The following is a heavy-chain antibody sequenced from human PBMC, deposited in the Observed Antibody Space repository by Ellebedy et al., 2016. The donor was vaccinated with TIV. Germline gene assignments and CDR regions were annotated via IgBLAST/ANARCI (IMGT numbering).Heavy chain of an antibody. CDR3: ARLQYQILSTPPGFDY. CDR1: GFTFSSYT. V-gene: IGHV4-34*01. CDR2: INQSGIT. Sequence: ESLKISXAASGFTFSSYTMNWVRQFPGKGLEWIGEINQSGITNYNPSLKSRVTISVDTSKNQFSLKLNSVTAADTAVYYCARLQYQILSTPPGFDYWGQGALVTVSA. J-gene: IGHJ4*02. D-gene: IGHD2-2*01.